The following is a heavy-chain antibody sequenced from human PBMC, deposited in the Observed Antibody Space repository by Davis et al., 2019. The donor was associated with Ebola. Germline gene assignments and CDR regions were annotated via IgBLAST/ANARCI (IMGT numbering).Heavy chain of an antibody. CDR2: ISYDGSNK. CDR3: AKEHCSSTSCLYYYGMDV. Sequence: GESLKISCAASGFTFSSYTMHWVRQAPGKGLEWVAVISYDGSNKYYADSVKGRFTISRDNSKNTLYLQMNSLRAEDTDVYYCAKEHCSSTSCLYYYGMDVWGQGTTVTVSS. J-gene: IGHJ6*02. D-gene: IGHD2-2*01. V-gene: IGHV3-30-3*01. CDR1: GFTFSSYT.